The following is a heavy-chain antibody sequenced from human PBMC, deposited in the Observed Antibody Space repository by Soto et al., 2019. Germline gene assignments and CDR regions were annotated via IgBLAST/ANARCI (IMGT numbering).Heavy chain of an antibody. V-gene: IGHV4-59*01. CDR3: ARARYYYDSSGYTELFDP. Sequence: LETLSLTCTVSGCSISSYYWSWIRQPPGKGLEWIGYIYYSGSTNYNPSLKSRVTISVDTSKNQFSLKLSSVTAADTAVYYCARARYYYDSSGYTELFDPWGQGTLVTVSS. D-gene: IGHD3-22*01. CDR2: IYYSGST. J-gene: IGHJ5*02. CDR1: GCSISSYY.